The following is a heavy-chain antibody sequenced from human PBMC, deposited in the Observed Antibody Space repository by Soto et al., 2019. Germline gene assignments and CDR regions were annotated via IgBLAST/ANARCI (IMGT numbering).Heavy chain of an antibody. CDR1: GFTFSRYW. V-gene: IGHV3-74*01. Sequence: EVQLVESGGGLVQPGGSLRLSCAASGFTFSRYWMHWVRQAPGKGLVWVSRISSDGSTTNYADSVKGRFTISRDNAKNALYLQMNSLRAEDTAVYFCASWFRFAYYYYFMAVWGKGTTVTVSS. J-gene: IGHJ6*03. CDR2: ISSDGSTT. D-gene: IGHD3-10*01. CDR3: ASWFRFAYYYYFMAV.